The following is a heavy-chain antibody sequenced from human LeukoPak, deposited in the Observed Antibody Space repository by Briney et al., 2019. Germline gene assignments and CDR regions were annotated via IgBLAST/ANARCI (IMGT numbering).Heavy chain of an antibody. D-gene: IGHD4-17*01. Sequence: SVKVSCKASGGTFSSYAISWVRQAHGQGLEWMGGIIPIFGTANYAQKFQGRVTITTDESTSTAYMELRSLRSDDTAVYYCARERDYGFSDPWGQGTLVTVSS. CDR3: ARERDYGFSDP. J-gene: IGHJ5*02. CDR1: GGTFSSYA. V-gene: IGHV1-69*05. CDR2: IIPIFGTA.